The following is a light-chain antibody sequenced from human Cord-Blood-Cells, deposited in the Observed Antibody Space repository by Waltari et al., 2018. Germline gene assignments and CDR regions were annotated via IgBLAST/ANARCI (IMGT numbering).Light chain of an antibody. Sequence: DLVMTQSPLSLPVPPGEPASISCRSSQSLLHSNGYNYLDWYLQKPGQSPQLLIYSGSNRASGVPDRFSGSGSGTDFTLKISRVEAEDVGVYYCMQALQTPYSFGQGTKLEIK. J-gene: IGKJ2*03. CDR3: MQALQTPYS. V-gene: IGKV2-28*01. CDR1: QSLLHSNGYNY. CDR2: SGS.